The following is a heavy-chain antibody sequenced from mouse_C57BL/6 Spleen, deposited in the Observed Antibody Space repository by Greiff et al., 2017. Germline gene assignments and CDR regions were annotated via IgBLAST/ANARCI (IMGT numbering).Heavy chain of an antibody. CDR1: GYTFTDYE. CDR3: TMRGYYYGSSYAMDY. CDR2: IDPETGGT. Sequence: QVQLQQSGAELVRPGASVTLSCKASGYTFTDYEMHWVKQTPVHGLEWIGAIDPETGGTAYNQKFKGKAILTADKTSSTAYMELRSLTSEDSAVYYCTMRGYYYGSSYAMDYWGQGTSVTVSS. V-gene: IGHV1-15*01. J-gene: IGHJ4*01. D-gene: IGHD1-1*01.